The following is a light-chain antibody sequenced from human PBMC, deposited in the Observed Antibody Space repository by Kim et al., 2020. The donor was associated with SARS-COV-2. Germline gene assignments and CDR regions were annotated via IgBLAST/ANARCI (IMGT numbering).Light chain of an antibody. CDR3: SSYTNTNNLV. J-gene: IGLJ2*01. Sequence: GQSVTISCTGTSSDVGGHNYVCWYRQHPGKAPKLLIFEVNKRPFGVPDRFSGSKSGNTASLTVSGLQAEDEADYSCSSYTNTNNLVFGGGTKLTVL. CDR1: SSDVGGHNY. CDR2: EVN. V-gene: IGLV2-8*01.